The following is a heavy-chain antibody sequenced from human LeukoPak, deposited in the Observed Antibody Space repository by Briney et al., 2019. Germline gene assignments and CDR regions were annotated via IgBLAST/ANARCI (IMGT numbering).Heavy chain of an antibody. D-gene: IGHD6-13*01. V-gene: IGHV1-2*02. CDR1: GYTFTAYY. CDR3: ASWYSSSWYEVDY. J-gene: IGHJ4*02. CDR2: ISPYTGGT. Sequence: GASVKVSCKASGYTFTAYYIHWVRQAPGQGLEWMGWISPYTGGTNYAQKFQGRVTITQDRSSNTVYMDLNRLTSDDTALYYCASWYSSSWYEVDYWSQGTLVTVSS.